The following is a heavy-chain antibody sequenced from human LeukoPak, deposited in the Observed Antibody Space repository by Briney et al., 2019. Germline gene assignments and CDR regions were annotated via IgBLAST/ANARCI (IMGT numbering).Heavy chain of an antibody. J-gene: IGHJ4*02. CDR3: ARVQVGATLDY. D-gene: IGHD1-26*01. Sequence: GGSLGLSCAASGFTVSSNYMSWVRQAPGKGLEWVSVIYSGGSTYYADSVKGRFTISRDNSKNTLYLQMNSLRAEDTAVYYCARVQVGATLDYWGQGTLVTVSS. CDR1: GFTVSSNY. V-gene: IGHV3-53*01. CDR2: IYSGGST.